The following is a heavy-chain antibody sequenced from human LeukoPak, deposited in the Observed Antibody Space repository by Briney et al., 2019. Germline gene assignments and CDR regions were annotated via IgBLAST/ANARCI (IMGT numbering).Heavy chain of an antibody. CDR3: ARRYRSSASCLFDY. CDR1: GFTFNTYE. D-gene: IGHD2-2*01. CDR2: VSSSGTTM. Sequence: GRSLRLSCAASGFTFNTYEMSWVRQAPGKWLEWVSCVSSSGTTMCHADSVKGRFAISRDNAKNSLYLQMNSLRAEDAAVYYCARRYRSSASCLFDYWGQGTLVTVSS. V-gene: IGHV3-48*03. J-gene: IGHJ4*02.